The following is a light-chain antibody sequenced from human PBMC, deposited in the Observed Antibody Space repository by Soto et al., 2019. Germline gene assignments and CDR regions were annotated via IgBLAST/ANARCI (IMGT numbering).Light chain of an antibody. CDR3: SSYTTSTTQV. V-gene: IGLV2-14*01. Sequence: QSALTQPASVSASPGQSITISCTGTSSDVGGSNFVSWYQQHPGKAPKLMIYEVRNRPSGVSDRFSGSKSGKTASLTIFGLQAEDEADYYCSSYTTSTTQVFGGGTKLTVL. CDR1: SSDVGGSNF. CDR2: EVR. J-gene: IGLJ2*01.